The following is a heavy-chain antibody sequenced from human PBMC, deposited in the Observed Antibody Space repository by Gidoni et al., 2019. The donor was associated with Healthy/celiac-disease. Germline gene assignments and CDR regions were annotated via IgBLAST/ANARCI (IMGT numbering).Heavy chain of an antibody. CDR1: GYSFTSYW. J-gene: IGHJ4*02. D-gene: IGHD2-21*02. CDR2: LYPGDSDT. CDR3: ARHGIGGGDPLGPTTD. V-gene: IGHV5-51*01. Sequence: EVQLVQSGAEVKKPGVSLKISWKGSGYSFTSYWIGWVRQMPGKGLEWMGILYPGDSDTRYSPSFQGQVTISADKSISTAYLQWSSLKASDTAMYYCARHGIGGGDPLGPTTDWGQGTLVTVSS.